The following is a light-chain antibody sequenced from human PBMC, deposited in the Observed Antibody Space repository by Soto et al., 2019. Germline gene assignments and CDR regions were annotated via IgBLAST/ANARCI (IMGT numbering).Light chain of an antibody. CDR3: QQYNNWPV. V-gene: IGKV3-15*01. J-gene: IGKJ4*01. CDR2: HAS. CDR1: QSVSSN. Sequence: EIVMTQSPATLSVSPGERATLSCRASQSVSSNLAWYQQKPGQGPRLLIYHASTRATGVPARFSGSGSGAEFTLTISSLQSEDFAVYYCQQYNNWPVFGGGNKVEIK.